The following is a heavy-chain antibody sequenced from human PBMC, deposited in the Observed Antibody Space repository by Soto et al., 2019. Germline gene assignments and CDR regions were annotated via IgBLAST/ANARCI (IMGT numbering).Heavy chain of an antibody. CDR3: ARGGYYDNSWGKLSHYGLDV. J-gene: IGHJ6*02. V-gene: IGHV1-18*01. D-gene: IGHD3-16*01. CDR1: GYTFIRYG. Sequence: QVQLAQSANEVKKPGASVRVSCKAAGYTFIRYGIAWVRQAPGQGLEWMGWISPYNDYTVYAQKFQGRVSMTADISTRTVYMNLRGLKSDDTAVYFCARGGYYDNSWGKLSHYGLDVWGQGTSVSVSS. CDR2: ISPYNDYT.